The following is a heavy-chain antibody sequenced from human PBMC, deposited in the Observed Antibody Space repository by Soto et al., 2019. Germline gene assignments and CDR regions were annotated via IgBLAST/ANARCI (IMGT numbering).Heavy chain of an antibody. CDR1: GYTFTDCD. J-gene: IGHJ3*01. V-gene: IGHV1-8*01. CDR3: ARDSSTTNPV. D-gene: IGHD2-2*01. CDR2: MNPNSGNT. Sequence: ASVKVSCKTSGYTFTDCDINWVRQATGQGLEWMGWMNPNSGNTGYAQKFQGRVSMTRNTATSTAYMELSSLRSDDTAIYYCARDSSTTNPVWGQGTMVTVS.